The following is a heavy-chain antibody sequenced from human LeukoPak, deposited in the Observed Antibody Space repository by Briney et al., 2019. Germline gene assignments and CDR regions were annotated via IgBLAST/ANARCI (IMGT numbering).Heavy chain of an antibody. CDR3: AKDMNSWRDGSGLGDYFDY. D-gene: IGHD6-19*01. CDR1: GFTFSSYA. CDR2: ISGSGGST. J-gene: IGHJ4*02. Sequence: AGGSLRLSCAASGFTFSSYAMSWVRQAPGKGLEWVSAISGSGGSTYYAESAKGRFTISRDNSKNTLYLQMNSLRAEDTAVYYCAKDMNSWRDGSGLGDYFDYWGQGTLVTVSS. V-gene: IGHV3-23*01.